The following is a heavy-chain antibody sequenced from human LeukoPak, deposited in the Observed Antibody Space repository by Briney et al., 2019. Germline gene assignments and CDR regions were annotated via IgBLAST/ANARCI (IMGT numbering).Heavy chain of an antibody. J-gene: IGHJ6*02. CDR2: VYYNGRT. V-gene: IGHV4-59*01. D-gene: IGHD1-14*01. CDR1: GGSISSYY. CDR3: ARVQTVVQYYYAMDV. Sequence: SETLSLTCTVSGGSISSYYWNWIRQPPGKGLEWICYVYYNGRTSYNPSLKSRVTVSVDTSKNQFSLKLSSVTAADTAVYYCARVQTVVQYYYAMDVWGRGTTVAVSS.